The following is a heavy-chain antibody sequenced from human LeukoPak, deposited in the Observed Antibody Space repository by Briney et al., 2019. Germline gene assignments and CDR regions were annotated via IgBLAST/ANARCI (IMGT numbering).Heavy chain of an antibody. CDR3: ARDGQGQLVRAVGFDY. Sequence: GGSLRLSCAASGFTLSSYAMHWVRQAPGKGLEWVAVISYDGGNKYYADSVKGRFTISRDNSKNTLYLQMNSLRAEDTAVYYCARDGQGQLVRAVGFDYWGQGTLVTVSS. D-gene: IGHD6-6*01. J-gene: IGHJ4*02. V-gene: IGHV3-30*01. CDR2: ISYDGGNK. CDR1: GFTLSSYA.